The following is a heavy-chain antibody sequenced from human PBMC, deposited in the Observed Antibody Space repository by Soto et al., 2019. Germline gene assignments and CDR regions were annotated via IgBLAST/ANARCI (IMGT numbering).Heavy chain of an antibody. D-gene: IGHD6-19*01. CDR3: AMLGGWSGGSSGMDV. V-gene: IGHV3-72*01. J-gene: IGHJ6*02. Sequence: EVQLVESGGGLVQPGGSLRLSCAASGLIFSDYHMDWVRQAPGKGLEWVGRIRRKANSYTTEYAASVKGRFTISRDDSKNSLYLQMNSRNMEDTAVYYCAMLGGWSGGSSGMDVWGQGTTVTVSS. CDR2: IRRKANSYTT. CDR1: GLIFSDYH.